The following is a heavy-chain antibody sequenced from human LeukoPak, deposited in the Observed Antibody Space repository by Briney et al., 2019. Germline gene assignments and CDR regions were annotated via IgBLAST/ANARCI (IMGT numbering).Heavy chain of an antibody. CDR2: INPSGGST. D-gene: IGHD6-19*01. CDR1: GYTFTSYY. J-gene: IGHJ3*02. Sequence: ASVKVSCKASGYTFTSYYMHWVRQAPGQGLEWMGIINPSGGSTSYAQKFQGRVTMTRDTSTSTVYMELSSLRSEDTAVYYCARADVGYSSGWTPLAFDIWGQGTMVTVS. V-gene: IGHV1-46*01. CDR3: ARADVGYSSGWTPLAFDI.